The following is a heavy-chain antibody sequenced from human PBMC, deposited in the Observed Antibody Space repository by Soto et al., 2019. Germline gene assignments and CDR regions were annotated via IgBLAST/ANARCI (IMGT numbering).Heavy chain of an antibody. CDR3: ARLPYDFWSGFYGMDV. J-gene: IGHJ6*02. V-gene: IGHV4-31*03. CDR1: GGSISSGGYY. CDR2: IYYSGST. Sequence: PSETLSLTCTVSGGSISSGGYYWSWIRQHPGKGLEWIGYIYYSGSTYFNPSLKSRVTISVDTSKNQFSLKLSSVTAADTAVYYCARLPYDFWSGFYGMDVWGQGTTVTV. D-gene: IGHD3-3*01.